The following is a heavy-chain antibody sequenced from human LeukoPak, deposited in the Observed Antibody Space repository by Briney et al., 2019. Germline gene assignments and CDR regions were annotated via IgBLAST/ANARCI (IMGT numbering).Heavy chain of an antibody. CDR1: GFTFSSYA. CDR2: FSYNGIDK. J-gene: IGHJ4*02. V-gene: IGHV3-30*03. CDR3: AREAYSSSWYDVY. Sequence: PGGSLRLSCAASGFTFSSYAMSWVRQAPGKGLEWLAVFSYNGIDKYYTDSVKGRFTISRDNSKNTLYLQMNSLRAEDTAVYYCAREAYSSSWYDVYWGQGTLVTVSS. D-gene: IGHD6-13*01.